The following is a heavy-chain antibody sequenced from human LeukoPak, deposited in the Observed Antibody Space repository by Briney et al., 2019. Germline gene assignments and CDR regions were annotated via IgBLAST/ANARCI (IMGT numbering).Heavy chain of an antibody. V-gene: IGHV4-30-4*08. J-gene: IGHJ4*02. CDR3: AREGVVGATTPFDH. Sequence: SETLSLTXTVSGDSTSSGDYYWRWIRQPPGRGVEWIGYIYYSGSTYYNPSLKSRVSISVDTSKNQFSLKLSSVTAADTAVYYCAREGVVGATTPFDHWGQGTLVTVSS. CDR2: IYYSGST. D-gene: IGHD1-26*01. CDR1: GDSTSSGDYY.